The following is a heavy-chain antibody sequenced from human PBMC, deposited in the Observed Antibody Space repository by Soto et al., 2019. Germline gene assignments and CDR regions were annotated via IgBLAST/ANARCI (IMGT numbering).Heavy chain of an antibody. J-gene: IGHJ5*02. Sequence: QVQLVQSGAEVKKPGASVKVSCKASGYTFTSYDINWVRQATGQGLEWMGWMNPNSGNTGYAQKLQGRVTMTSNTSISTAYMELSSLRSEDTAVYYCATSIAVAGTGYNWFDPWGQGTLVTVSS. CDR2: MNPNSGNT. V-gene: IGHV1-8*01. CDR3: ATSIAVAGTGYNWFDP. D-gene: IGHD6-19*01. CDR1: GYTFTSYD.